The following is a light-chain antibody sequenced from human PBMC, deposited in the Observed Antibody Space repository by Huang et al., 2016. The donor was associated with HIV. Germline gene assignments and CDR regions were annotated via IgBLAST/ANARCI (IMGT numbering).Light chain of an antibody. CDR2: GAS. Sequence: EILLTQSPATLSVSPGERVTISCRASQSISNNLAWYQQKPGQAPRLLIYGASTRTTAIPARFSGSASGTEFTRTISSLQSEDFAVYYCQQYHNWPPYTFGQGTKLEI. CDR1: QSISNN. V-gene: IGKV3-15*01. CDR3: QQYHNWPPYT. J-gene: IGKJ2*01.